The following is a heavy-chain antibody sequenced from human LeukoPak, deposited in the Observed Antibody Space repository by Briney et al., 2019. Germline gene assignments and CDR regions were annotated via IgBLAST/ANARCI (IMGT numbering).Heavy chain of an antibody. J-gene: IGHJ4*02. CDR1: GFTFSSYA. CDR2: ISYDGSNK. Sequence: GGSLRLSCAASGFTFSSYAMHWVRQAPGKGLEWVPVISYDGSNKYYADSVKGRFTISRDNSKNTLYLQMNSLRAEDTAVYYCPRGKRELAAAAPPPFDYWGREPRVTVSS. D-gene: IGHD6-13*01. CDR3: PRGKRELAAAAPPPFDY. V-gene: IGHV3-30-3*01.